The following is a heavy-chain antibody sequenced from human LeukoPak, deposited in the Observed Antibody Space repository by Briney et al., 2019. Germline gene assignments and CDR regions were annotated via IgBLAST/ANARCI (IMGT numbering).Heavy chain of an antibody. D-gene: IGHD2-21*02. J-gene: IGHJ4*02. CDR2: ISYSESA. Sequence: KPSETLSLTCAVSGDSISSYYWSWIRQPPGKGLEWIGYISYSESAHYNPSLRSRVTISVDTSKSQFSLRLSSVAAADTAVYYCARKGSDCSFCFDYWGQGTLVTVSS. CDR3: ARKGSDCSFCFDY. CDR1: GDSISSYY. V-gene: IGHV4-59*08.